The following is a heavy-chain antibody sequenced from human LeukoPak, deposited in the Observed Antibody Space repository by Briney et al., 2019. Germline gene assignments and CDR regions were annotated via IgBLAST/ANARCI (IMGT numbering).Heavy chain of an antibody. CDR3: AKEYSSSSRHFDY. Sequence: GGSLRLSCAASGFTFDDYAMHWVPQAPGKGLEWVSGISWNSGSIGYADSVKGRFTISRDNAKNSLYLQMNSLRAEDMALYYCAKEYSSSSRHFDYWGQGIPVNVSS. CDR2: ISWNSGSI. D-gene: IGHD6-6*01. CDR1: GFTFDDYA. J-gene: IGHJ4*02. V-gene: IGHV3-9*03.